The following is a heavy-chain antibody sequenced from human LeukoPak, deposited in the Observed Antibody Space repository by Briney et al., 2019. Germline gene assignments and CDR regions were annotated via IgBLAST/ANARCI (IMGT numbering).Heavy chain of an antibody. Sequence: GESLKISCKGSGYSFTSYWIGWVRQMPGKGLEWMGIIYPGDSDTRYSPSFQGQVTISADKSISTAYLQWSSLKAPDTAMYYCARHPMTVPGYSSSRLNWFDPWGQGTLVTVSS. V-gene: IGHV5-51*01. CDR3: ARHPMTVPGYSSSRLNWFDP. CDR1: GYSFTSYW. CDR2: IYPGDSDT. D-gene: IGHD6-13*01. J-gene: IGHJ5*02.